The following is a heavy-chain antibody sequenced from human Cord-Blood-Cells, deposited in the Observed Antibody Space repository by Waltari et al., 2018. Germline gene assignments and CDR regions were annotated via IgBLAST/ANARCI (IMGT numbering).Heavy chain of an antibody. J-gene: IGHJ4*02. Sequence: QVQLQQWGAGLLKPSETLSLPCAVYGGSFSGYYWSWIRQPPGKGLEWIGEINHSGSTNYNPSLKSRVTISVDTSKNQFSLKLSSVTAADTAVYYCARGMGSGSYYYYFDYWGQGTLVTVSS. CDR2: INHSGST. CDR1: GGSFSGYY. V-gene: IGHV4-34*01. D-gene: IGHD1-26*01. CDR3: ARGMGSGSYYYYFDY.